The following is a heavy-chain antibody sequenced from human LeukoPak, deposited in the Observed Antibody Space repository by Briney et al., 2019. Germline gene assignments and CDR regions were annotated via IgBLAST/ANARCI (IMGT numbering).Heavy chain of an antibody. Sequence: GGSLRLSCAASGFTFSDYYMSWIRQAPGKGLEWVSAISGSGGSTYYADSVKGRFTISRDNSKNTLYLQMNSLRAEDTAVYYCAISTPGYCSGGSCYSYWGQGTLVTVSS. D-gene: IGHD2-15*01. CDR3: AISTPGYCSGGSCYSY. CDR2: ISGSGGST. V-gene: IGHV3-23*01. CDR1: GFTFSDYY. J-gene: IGHJ4*02.